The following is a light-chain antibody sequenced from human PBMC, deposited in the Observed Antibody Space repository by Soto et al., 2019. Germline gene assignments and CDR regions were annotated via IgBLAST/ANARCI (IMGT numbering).Light chain of an antibody. Sequence: EIVLTQSPATLSLSPGERATLSCRASQSVSKPLAWYQQKPGQAPRLLIYDTSNRAAAIPARFSGSGSGTDFTLTISSLEPEDSAVYYCQHRGNWPPLTFGGGTKVEIK. J-gene: IGKJ4*01. CDR1: QSVSKP. V-gene: IGKV3-11*01. CDR2: DTS. CDR3: QHRGNWPPLT.